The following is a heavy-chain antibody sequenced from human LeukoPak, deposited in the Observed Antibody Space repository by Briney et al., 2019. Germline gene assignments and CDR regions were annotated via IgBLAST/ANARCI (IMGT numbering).Heavy chain of an antibody. Sequence: SETLSLTCTVSGGSISSYYWSWIRQPPGKGLEWIGYIYHSGSTNYNPSLKSRVTISVDTSKNQFSLKLSSVTAADTAVYYCARAADRVTIFGVALNWFDPWGQGTLVTVSS. V-gene: IGHV4-59*01. D-gene: IGHD3-3*01. J-gene: IGHJ5*02. CDR2: IYHSGST. CDR1: GGSISSYY. CDR3: ARAADRVTIFGVALNWFDP.